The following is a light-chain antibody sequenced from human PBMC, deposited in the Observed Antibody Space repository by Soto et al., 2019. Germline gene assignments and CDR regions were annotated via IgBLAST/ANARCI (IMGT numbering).Light chain of an antibody. CDR1: SGDVGGHDY. CDR3: SSYTNTNTVV. CDR2: NVN. J-gene: IGLJ2*01. Sequence: QSALTQVASVSGSPGQSITISCTGTSGDVGGHDYVSWYQQYTGKAPKLMIYNVNYRPSGVSNRFSCSKSGNTASLTISGLQADDDATYYCSSYTNTNTVVFGGGTKLTVL. V-gene: IGLV2-14*03.